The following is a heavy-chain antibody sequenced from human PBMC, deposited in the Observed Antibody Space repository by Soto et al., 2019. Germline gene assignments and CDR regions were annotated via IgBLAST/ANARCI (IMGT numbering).Heavy chain of an antibody. CDR2: ISSSSSYI. D-gene: IGHD6-19*01. CDR3: AKDRSSGYYYGMDV. V-gene: IGHV3-21*04. Sequence: VGSLTLTCAAFGFNLNSYSMIWVRHAPGKGLEWVSSISSSSSYIYYADSVKGRLTISRDNAKNSLYLQMNSLRAEDTALYYCAKDRSSGYYYGMDVWGQGT. CDR1: GFNLNSYS. J-gene: IGHJ6*02.